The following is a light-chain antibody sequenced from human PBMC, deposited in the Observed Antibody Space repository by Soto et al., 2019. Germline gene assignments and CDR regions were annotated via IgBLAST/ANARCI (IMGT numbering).Light chain of an antibody. V-gene: IGKV3-20*01. Sequence: EIVLTQSPGTLSLSPGERATLSCRASQSVSSSYLAWYQQKPGQAPRLLIYGASSRATGIPDRFSGSGSGRDFTLTISRLEPEDFAVYYCQQYGSSPWTVGQGPKVEIK. J-gene: IGKJ1*01. CDR2: GAS. CDR1: QSVSSSY. CDR3: QQYGSSPWT.